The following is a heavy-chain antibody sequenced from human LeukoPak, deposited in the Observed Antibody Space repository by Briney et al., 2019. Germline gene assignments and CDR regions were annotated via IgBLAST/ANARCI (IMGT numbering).Heavy chain of an antibody. J-gene: IGHJ1*01. CDR2: ISTGGGT. Sequence: PSETLSLTCTVSGASISSSYCTWIRQPAGEGLEWIGRISTGGGTTYNPSFKSRVTMSVDASKNQFSLNLTSVTAADTAVYYCARDQTYYVSGGYYYVTYFHHWGQGILVTVSS. CDR3: ARDQTYYVSGGYYYVTYFHH. V-gene: IGHV4-4*07. D-gene: IGHD3-22*01. CDR1: GASISSSY.